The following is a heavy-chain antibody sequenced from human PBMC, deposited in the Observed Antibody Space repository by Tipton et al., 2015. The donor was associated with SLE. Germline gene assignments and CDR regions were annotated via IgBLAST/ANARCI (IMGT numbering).Heavy chain of an antibody. CDR3: ARGEPYGVRGATPDY. J-gene: IGHJ4*02. CDR2: IYYNGGT. Sequence: TLSLTCAVYGGSFSGYYWSWVRQPAGKGLEWIGYIYYNGGTNYNPTPKSRVTISVDTSKNQFSLKLSSVTAADTAVYYCARGEPYGVRGATPDYWGQGTLVTVSS. D-gene: IGHD3-10*01. V-gene: IGHV4-59*01. CDR1: GGSFSGYY.